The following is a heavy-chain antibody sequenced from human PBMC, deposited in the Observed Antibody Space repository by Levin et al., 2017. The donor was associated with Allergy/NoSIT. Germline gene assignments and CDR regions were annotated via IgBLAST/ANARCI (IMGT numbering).Heavy chain of an antibody. CDR1: GFTFSSYS. CDR2: ITGSDNFI. D-gene: IGHD4-17*01. Sequence: GGSLRLSCAASGFTFSSYSMNWVRQAPGKGLEWVSSITGSDNFIYYADSVMGRFTISRDNAKNSLSLQMNSLRPEDTGVYYCARASATATPFDYWGQGTLVTVSS. J-gene: IGHJ4*02. V-gene: IGHV3-21*01. CDR3: ARASATATPFDY.